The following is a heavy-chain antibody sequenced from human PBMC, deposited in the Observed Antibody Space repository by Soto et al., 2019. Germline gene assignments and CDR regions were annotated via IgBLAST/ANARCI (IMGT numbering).Heavy chain of an antibody. J-gene: IGHJ6*02. CDR3: ARVGGGCSSTSCYPYYYYYGMDV. V-gene: IGHV4-59*01. Sequence: SETLSLTCTVSGGSISSYYWSWIRQPPGKGLEWVGYIFYSGTTNYNPSLKSRVTISLDTSKNQFSLKLSSVTAADTAVYYCARVGGGCSSTSCYPYYYYYGMDVCGQGPTVTVYS. CDR1: GGSISSYY. D-gene: IGHD2-2*01. CDR2: IFYSGTT.